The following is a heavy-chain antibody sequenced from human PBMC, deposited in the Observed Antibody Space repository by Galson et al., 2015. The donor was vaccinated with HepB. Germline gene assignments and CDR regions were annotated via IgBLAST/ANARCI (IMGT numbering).Heavy chain of an antibody. D-gene: IGHD6-19*01. CDR3: TRPGIAVAGNWFDP. CDR2: IRSKANSYAT. CDR1: GFTFSGSA. Sequence: LRLSCAASGFTFSGSAMHWVRQASGKGLEWVGRIRSKANSYATAYAASVKGRFTISRDDSKNTAYLQMNSLKTEDTAVYYCTRPGIAVAGNWFDPWGQGTLVTVSS. J-gene: IGHJ5*02. V-gene: IGHV3-73*01.